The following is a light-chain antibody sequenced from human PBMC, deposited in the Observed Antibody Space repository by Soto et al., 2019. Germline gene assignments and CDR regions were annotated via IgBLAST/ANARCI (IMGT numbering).Light chain of an antibody. Sequence: QSVLTQPPSASGTPGQRVTISCSGSSSNIGSNYVYWYQQLPGTAPKLIINRNNQRPSGVPDRFSGSKSGTSGSLAISGLRPEDEADYYCSAWDDSLSGRVFGGGTKLTVL. J-gene: IGLJ3*02. V-gene: IGLV1-47*01. CDR2: RNN. CDR1: SSNIGSNY. CDR3: SAWDDSLSGRV.